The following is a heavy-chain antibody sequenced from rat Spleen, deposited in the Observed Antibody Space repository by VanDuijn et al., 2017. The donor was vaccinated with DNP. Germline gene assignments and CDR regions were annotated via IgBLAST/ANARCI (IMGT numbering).Heavy chain of an antibody. CDR3: TTFEGRDA. CDR2: ISSSGENT. Sequence: EVQLVDSGGDLVQPGRSLKLSCVASGFTFSNYWMTWIRQVPGKGLEWVASISSSGENTYYPDSVKGRFTVSRDNAKNTLCLQMNSLRSGDTATYYCTTFEGRDAWGQGTSVTVSS. CDR1: GFTFSNYW. D-gene: IGHD1-11*01. V-gene: IGHV5-31*01. J-gene: IGHJ4*01.